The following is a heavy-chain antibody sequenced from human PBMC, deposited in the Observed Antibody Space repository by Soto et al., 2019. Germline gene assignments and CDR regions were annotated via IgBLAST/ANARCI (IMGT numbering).Heavy chain of an antibody. CDR2: INPSGGST. CDR3: ARGDVLLWFGEFMLMDV. J-gene: IGHJ6*03. CDR1: GYTFTSYY. D-gene: IGHD3-10*01. Sequence: ASVKVSCKASGYTFTSYYMHWVRQAPGQGLEWMGIINPSGGSTSYAQKFQGRVTMTRDTSTSTVYMELSSLRSEDTAVYYCARGDVLLWFGEFMLMDVWGKGTTVTVSS. V-gene: IGHV1-46*03.